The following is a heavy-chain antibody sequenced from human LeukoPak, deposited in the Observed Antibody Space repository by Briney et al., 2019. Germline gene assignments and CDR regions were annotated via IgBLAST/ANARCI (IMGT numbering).Heavy chain of an antibody. CDR1: GFTFSSYA. Sequence: QAGGSLRLSCAASGFTFSSYAMHWVRQAPGKGLEWVAVITYDGSSKYYADSVKGRFTISRDNSKNTLYLQMNSLRAEDTAVYYCARDSAIPGGYSYGHGAFDIWGQGTMVTVSS. CDR2: ITYDGSSK. J-gene: IGHJ3*02. CDR3: ARDSAIPGGYSYGHGAFDI. V-gene: IGHV3-30*04. D-gene: IGHD5-18*01.